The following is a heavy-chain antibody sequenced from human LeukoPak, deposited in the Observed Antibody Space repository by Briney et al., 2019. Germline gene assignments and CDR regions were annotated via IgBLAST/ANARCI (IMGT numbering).Heavy chain of an antibody. D-gene: IGHD3-22*01. J-gene: IGHJ3*02. CDR2: IYYSGST. CDR1: GGSISSGGYY. CDR3: ARQRGITMISRGAFDI. Sequence: SETLSLTCTVSGGSISSGGYYWSWIRQHPGKGLEWIGYIYYSGSTYYNPSLKSRVTTSVDTSKNQFSLKLSSVTAADTAVYYCARQRGITMISRGAFDIWGQGTMVTVSS. V-gene: IGHV4-31*03.